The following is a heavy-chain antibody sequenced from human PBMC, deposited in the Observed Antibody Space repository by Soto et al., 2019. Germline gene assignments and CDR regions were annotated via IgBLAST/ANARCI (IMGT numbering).Heavy chain of an antibody. CDR1: GFTFSSYG. J-gene: IGHJ4*02. V-gene: IGHV3-30*18. D-gene: IGHD3-22*01. Sequence: GESLKISCAASGFTFSSYGMHWVRQAPGKGLEWVAVISYDGSNKYYADSVKGRFTISRDNSKNTLYLQMNSLRAEDTAVYYWAKDQENYYDSSGYFDYWGQGTLVTVSS. CDR3: AKDQENYYDSSGYFDY. CDR2: ISYDGSNK.